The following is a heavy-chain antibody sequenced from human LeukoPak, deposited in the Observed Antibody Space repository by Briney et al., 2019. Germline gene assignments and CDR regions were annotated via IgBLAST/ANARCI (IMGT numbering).Heavy chain of an antibody. CDR3: AKDRSIGTYYTFDH. Sequence: SGGSLRLSCAASGFTFDDYTMHWVRHAPGKGLEWVSLISWDGGSTYYADSVKGRFTISRDNSKNSLYLQMNSLTAADTAVYYCAKDRSIGTYYTFDHWGQGTLVTVSS. CDR2: ISWDGGST. V-gene: IGHV3-43*01. J-gene: IGHJ4*02. D-gene: IGHD1-26*01. CDR1: GFTFDDYT.